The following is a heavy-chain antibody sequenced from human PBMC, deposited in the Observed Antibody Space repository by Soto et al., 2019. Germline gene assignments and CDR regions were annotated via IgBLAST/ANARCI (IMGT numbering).Heavy chain of an antibody. CDR1: GVSFSSYT. CDR3: ARAHEVAWFDS. D-gene: IGHD2-15*01. J-gene: IGHJ5*01. Sequence: EVQLMESWGGLVQPGESLRLSCTASGVSFSSYTMNWVRQAPGKGLQWVASITNRGTHTYSADSVRCRFTISRDNDKNSLYLQMNDLRAEDTATYYCARAHEVAWFDSWGLGTLVTVSS. V-gene: IGHV3-21*02. CDR2: ITNRGTHT.